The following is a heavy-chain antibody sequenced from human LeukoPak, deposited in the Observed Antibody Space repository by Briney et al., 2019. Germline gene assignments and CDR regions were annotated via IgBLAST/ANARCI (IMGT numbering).Heavy chain of an antibody. CDR3: GRYDIFAGLQGGFFDY. V-gene: IGHV4-28*01. Sequence: PETLSLTCAVSGYSLTTSNLWCGSRQPPGRGLGWIGYIYYTGVTYYNPSLQSRVTMSVDTSKTPFSLKLSSVTAVAAAEYYWGRYDIFAGLQGGFFDYWGQGTLVTVSS. J-gene: IGHJ4*02. CDR2: IYYTGVT. CDR1: GYSLTTSNL. D-gene: IGHD3-9*01.